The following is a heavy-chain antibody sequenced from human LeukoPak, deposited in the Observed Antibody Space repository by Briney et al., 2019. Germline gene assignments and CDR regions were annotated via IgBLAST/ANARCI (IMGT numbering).Heavy chain of an antibody. CDR2: VDSAGDT. CDR1: GFTFSSYA. CDR3: TRGISKSRDAFDL. J-gene: IGHJ3*01. Sequence: GSLRLSCAASGFTFSSYAMSWVRQAPGKGLEWVSVVDSAGDTYYPGSVKGRFTVSRDNAKNSVFLQLNSLTAGDTAVYYCTRGISKSRDAFDLWGQGAMVTVSS. D-gene: IGHD3-3*02. V-gene: IGHV3-13*01.